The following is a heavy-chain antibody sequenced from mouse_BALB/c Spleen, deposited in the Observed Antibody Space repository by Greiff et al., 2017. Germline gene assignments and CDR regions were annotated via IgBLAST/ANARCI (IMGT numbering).Heavy chain of an antibody. CDR1: GYTFTEYI. CDR2: FYPGSGSI. Sequence: QVQLQQSGAGLVKPGASVKLSCKASGYTFTEYIIHWVNQRSGQGLEWIGWFYPGSGSIKYNEKFKDKATLTADKSSSTVYMELSRLTSEDSAVYFCARHEDHKSLFAYWGQGTLGTVSA. CDR3: ARHEDHKSLFAY. V-gene: IGHV1-62-2*01. J-gene: IGHJ3*01.